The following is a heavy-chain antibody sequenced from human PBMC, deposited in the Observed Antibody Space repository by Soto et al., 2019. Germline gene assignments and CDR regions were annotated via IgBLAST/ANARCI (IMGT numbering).Heavy chain of an antibody. J-gene: IGHJ3*02. CDR1: VGSISTGGYY. V-gene: IGHV4-31*03. CDR3: ATVRWELHDAFDI. CDR2: IYHSGMT. D-gene: IGHD1-26*01. Sequence: QVQLQESGPGLVKPSQTLSLTCTVSVGSISTGGYYWRWIRQHPGRGLEWIGYIYHSGMTFSNPSLQSRVAISIDTSKNKFSLKLSSVTAADTAVYYCATVRWELHDAFDIWGQGTMVSVSS.